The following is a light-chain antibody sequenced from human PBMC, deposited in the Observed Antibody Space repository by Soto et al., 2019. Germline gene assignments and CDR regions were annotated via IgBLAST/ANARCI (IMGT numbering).Light chain of an antibody. Sequence: ELVMTQSPATLSVSPGERATLSCRASQSVSSNLAWYQQKPGQAPRLLIYGASTRATGIPARFSGSGSGTEFTLTISSLQSADFAVYYCQQYNNWPPGAFGQGTKLEIK. CDR1: QSVSSN. CDR2: GAS. V-gene: IGKV3-15*01. J-gene: IGKJ2*01. CDR3: QQYNNWPPGA.